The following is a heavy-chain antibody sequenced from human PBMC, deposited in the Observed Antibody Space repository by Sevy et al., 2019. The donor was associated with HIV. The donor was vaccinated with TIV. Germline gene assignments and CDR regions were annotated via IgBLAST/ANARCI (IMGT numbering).Heavy chain of an antibody. CDR2: ISGSGGST. D-gene: IGHD3-22*01. Sequence: GGSLRLSCAASGFTFSSYAMSWVRQAPGKGLEWVSAISGSGGSTYYADSVKGRFTISRDNSKNTLYLQMNSLRAEDTAVYYCAKDWPDYYDSSDSFDYWGQGTMVTVSS. V-gene: IGHV3-23*01. J-gene: IGHJ4*02. CDR3: AKDWPDYYDSSDSFDY. CDR1: GFTFSSYA.